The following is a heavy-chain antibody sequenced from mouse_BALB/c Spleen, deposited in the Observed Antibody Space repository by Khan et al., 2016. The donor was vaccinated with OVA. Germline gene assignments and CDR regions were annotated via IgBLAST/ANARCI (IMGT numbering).Heavy chain of an antibody. CDR3: ARGYFGNYEFAY. CDR1: GYTFTNYW. D-gene: IGHD2-1*01. J-gene: IGHJ3*01. V-gene: IGHV1S132*01. CDR2: IFPGTGTT. Sequence: QVQLKESGVEMVKPGASVKLSCKTSGYTFTNYWIQWIKQRPGQGLGWIGQIFPGTGTTYYNEIFKAKATLTIDTSSSTAYMQISSLTSDDSAVYFCARGYFGNYEFAYWGQGTLVTVSA.